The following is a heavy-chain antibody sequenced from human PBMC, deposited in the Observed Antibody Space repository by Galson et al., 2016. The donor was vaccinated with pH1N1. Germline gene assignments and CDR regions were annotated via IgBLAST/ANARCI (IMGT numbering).Heavy chain of an antibody. D-gene: IGHD2-8*02. Sequence: QSGAEVKKPGESLKISCKGSGYSFTSYWIGWVRQMPGKGLEWMGVIYPGDSNIRYSPSFEGQVTISADRSISTAYLQWSSLKASATAIYYCVRQRGITGVADYWGQGTLVTVSS. CDR3: VRQRGITGVADY. CDR2: IYPGDSNI. J-gene: IGHJ4*02. CDR1: GYSFTSYW. V-gene: IGHV5-51*01.